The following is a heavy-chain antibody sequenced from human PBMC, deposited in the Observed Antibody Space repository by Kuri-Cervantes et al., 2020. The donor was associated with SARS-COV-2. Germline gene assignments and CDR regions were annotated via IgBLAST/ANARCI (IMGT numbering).Heavy chain of an antibody. V-gene: IGHV1-8*02. CDR3: AALRSPDAFDI. D-gene: IGHD5-12*01. CDR2: MTPNRGTT. CDR1: GYTFTSYD. J-gene: IGHJ3*02. Sequence: ASVKVSCKASGYTFTSYDINWVRQATGQGLEWMGWMTPNRGTTGYAQKFQGRVTITRNTSVSTAYMELSSLRSEATAVYYLAALRSPDAFDIWGQGTMVTVSS.